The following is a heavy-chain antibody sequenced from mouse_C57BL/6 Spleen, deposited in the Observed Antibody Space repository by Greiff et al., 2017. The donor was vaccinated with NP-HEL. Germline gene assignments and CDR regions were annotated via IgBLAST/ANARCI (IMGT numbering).Heavy chain of an antibody. J-gene: IGHJ3*01. CDR3: TRDTPFFFAY. Sequence: VQLQQSGAELVRPGASVKLSCTASGFNIKDDYMHWVKQRPEQGLEWIGWIDPENGDTEYAAKFQGKATITADTSSNTSYLQLSSLTSEDTAVYYCTRDTPFFFAYWGQGTLVTVSA. V-gene: IGHV14-4*01. CDR2: IDPENGDT. D-gene: IGHD3-3*01. CDR1: GFNIKDDY.